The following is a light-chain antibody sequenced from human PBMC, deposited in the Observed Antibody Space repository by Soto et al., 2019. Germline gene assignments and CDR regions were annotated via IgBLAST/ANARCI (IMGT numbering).Light chain of an antibody. CDR2: DVS. J-gene: IGLJ1*01. Sequence: SALTQSRSVSGSPGQSVTISCTGTSSDVGVYNYVSWYQQYPGKAPKIMIYDVSKRPSGVPDRFSGSKSDNTASLTISGLQAEDEADYYCCSYAGSYTFVFGIGTKVTVL. CDR3: CSYAGSYTFV. CDR1: SSDVGVYNY. V-gene: IGLV2-11*01.